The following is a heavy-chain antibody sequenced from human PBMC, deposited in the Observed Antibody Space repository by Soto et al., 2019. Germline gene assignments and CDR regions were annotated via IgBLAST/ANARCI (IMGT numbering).Heavy chain of an antibody. V-gene: IGHV3-23*01. J-gene: IGHJ3*02. CDR1: RLSFNSYA. CDR2: ISGSGGST. Sequence: CGCMRLACAACRLSFNSYAMSWVRKTPGKGLVWVSAISGSGGSTYYADSVKGRFTISRDNSKDTLYLQMNSLRAEFTAVCCRAKGGNWHPICGQAIMVTVSS. CDR3: AKGGNWHPI. D-gene: IGHD1-1*01.